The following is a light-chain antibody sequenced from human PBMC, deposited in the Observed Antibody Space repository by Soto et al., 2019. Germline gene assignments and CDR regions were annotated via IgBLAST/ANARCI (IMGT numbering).Light chain of an antibody. CDR2: KAS. CDR3: HQYNSYS. J-gene: IGKJ4*01. CDR1: QSISSW. V-gene: IGKV1-5*03. Sequence: DIQMTQSPSTLSASVGDRVTITCRASQSISSWLAWYQQKPGKAPKLLIYKASSLESGVPSRFSGSGSGTEFTLTISSLQPDDFETYYCHQYNSYSFGGGTKVEIK.